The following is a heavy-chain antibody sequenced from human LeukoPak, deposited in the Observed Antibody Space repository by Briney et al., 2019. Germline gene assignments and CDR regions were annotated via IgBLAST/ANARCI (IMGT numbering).Heavy chain of an antibody. Sequence: SETLSLTCTVSGDSISNYHWSWIRQPPGKGLEWIGYIYSSGSTNYNPSLKSRVTISVDTSKNQFSLKLSSVTAADTAVYYCAGGIAVAVDYWGQGTLVTVSS. V-gene: IGHV4-59*01. CDR1: GDSISNYH. J-gene: IGHJ4*02. D-gene: IGHD6-19*01. CDR3: AGGIAVAVDY. CDR2: IYSSGST.